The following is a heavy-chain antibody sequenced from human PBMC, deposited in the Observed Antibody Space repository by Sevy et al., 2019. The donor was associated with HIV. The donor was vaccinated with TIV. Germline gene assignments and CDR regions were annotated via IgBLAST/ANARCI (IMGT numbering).Heavy chain of an antibody. CDR3: GTGPSNGADYCGGDCSDY. D-gene: IGHD2-21*02. Sequence: GGSLRLSCAASGFTFRDAWMNWVRQAPGKGLEWDGRIKSKADGGTADYTAPLKGRFTILRDDSKNTLYLQMNSLETEDTAVYYCGTGPSNGADYCGGDCSDYWGQGTLVTVSS. J-gene: IGHJ4*02. CDR2: IKSKADGGTA. V-gene: IGHV3-15*01. CDR1: GFTFRDAW.